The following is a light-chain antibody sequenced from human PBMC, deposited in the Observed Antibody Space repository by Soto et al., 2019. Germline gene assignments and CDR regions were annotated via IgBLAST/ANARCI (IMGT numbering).Light chain of an antibody. Sequence: EIVLTQSPDILSLSPGERATLSCRASQGMSSAYLAWFQQKPGQAPRLLIYGASTRATGIPDRFSGSGSGTDFTLTISRLEPEDFEVYYCQQYGYSSWTFGQGTKVDIK. V-gene: IGKV3-20*01. CDR2: GAS. J-gene: IGKJ1*01. CDR3: QQYGYSSWT. CDR1: QGMSSAY.